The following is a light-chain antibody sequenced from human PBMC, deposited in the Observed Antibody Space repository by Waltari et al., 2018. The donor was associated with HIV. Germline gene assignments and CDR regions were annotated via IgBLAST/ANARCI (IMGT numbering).Light chain of an antibody. CDR1: SSDGGPYDY. CDR2: EVN. V-gene: IGLV2-8*01. CDR3: TSYAGSNNLVI. J-gene: IGLJ2*01. Sequence: QSALTQPPSASGSPGQSVTISCTGTSSDGGPYDYVSWYQQHPDKAPRLIIYEVNKGPSGVPDRFSGSKSGNTASLTVSGLQAEDEADYYCTSYAGSNNLVIFGGGTKVTVL.